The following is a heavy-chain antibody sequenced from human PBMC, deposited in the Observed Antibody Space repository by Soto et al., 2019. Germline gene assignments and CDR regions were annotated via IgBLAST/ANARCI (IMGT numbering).Heavy chain of an antibody. CDR1: ELTFSGSA. J-gene: IGHJ4*02. Sequence: EVQLVESGGGLVQPGGSLKLSCAVSELTFSGSAMHWVRQASGKGLECVGHIRNKANNYATAYAASVKGRFTISRDDSKHTAYLQRNSLNTEDTAVYYCSANDHDDHITFDQWGRGTLVTVCS. CDR2: IRNKANNYAT. CDR3: SANDHDDHITFDQ. D-gene: IGHD3-16*01. V-gene: IGHV3-73*01.